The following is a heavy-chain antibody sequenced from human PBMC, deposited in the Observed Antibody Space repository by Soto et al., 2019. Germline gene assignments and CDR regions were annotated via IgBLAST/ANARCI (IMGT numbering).Heavy chain of an antibody. D-gene: IGHD3-10*01. CDR1: GFTFSRFE. CDR2: ISSSGSTA. CDR3: TRAAWFPYLSFY. Sequence: PGGSLRLSCAATGFTFSRFELHWVRQAPGKGLEWISYISSSGSTAYYASSVEGRFTISRDNANNSVYLQMDSLRAEDTALYYCTRAAWFPYLSFYWGQGALVTVSS. J-gene: IGHJ4*02. V-gene: IGHV3-48*03.